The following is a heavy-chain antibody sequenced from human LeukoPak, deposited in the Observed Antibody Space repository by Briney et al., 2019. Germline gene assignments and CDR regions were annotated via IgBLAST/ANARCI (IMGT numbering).Heavy chain of an antibody. V-gene: IGHV3-30*03. CDR3: ARDQNSGYGFDY. Sequence: GGSLRLSCAASGFTFSSYGMHWVRQAPGKGLEWVAVISYDGSNKYYADSVKGRFTISRDNSKNTLYLQMNSLRAEDTAVYYCARDQNSGYGFDYWGQGTLVTVSS. J-gene: IGHJ4*02. D-gene: IGHD5-12*01. CDR2: ISYDGSNK. CDR1: GFTFSSYG.